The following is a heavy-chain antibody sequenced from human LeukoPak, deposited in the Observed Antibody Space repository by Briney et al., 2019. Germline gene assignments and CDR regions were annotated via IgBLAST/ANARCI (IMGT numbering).Heavy chain of an antibody. CDR3: ARVLRVDTARVEEYYFDY. V-gene: IGHV1-18*01. Sequence: ASVKVSCKASGYSFTRFGITWVRQAPGQGLEWMGWISALYGHTNYAQKFQGRVTMTTDTSTSTAYMELSSLRSEDTAVYYCARVLRVDTARVEEYYFDYWGQGTLVTVSS. CDR1: GYSFTRFG. J-gene: IGHJ4*02. CDR2: ISALYGHT. D-gene: IGHD5-18*01.